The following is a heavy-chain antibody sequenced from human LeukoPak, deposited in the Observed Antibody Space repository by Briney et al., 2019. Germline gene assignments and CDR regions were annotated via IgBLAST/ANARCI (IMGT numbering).Heavy chain of an antibody. V-gene: IGHV1-2*02. J-gene: IGHJ5*02. CDR3: ARGVNTYYYDSSGKNWFDP. D-gene: IGHD3-22*01. CDR2: INPKSGGT. Sequence: GASVKISCKASGYTFTGYCMHWVRQAPGQGLEWMGWINPKSGGTNYAQKFQGRVTMTRDTSISTAYMELSRLRSDDTAVYYCARGVNTYYYDSSGKNWFDPWGQGTLVTVSS. CDR1: GYTFTGYC.